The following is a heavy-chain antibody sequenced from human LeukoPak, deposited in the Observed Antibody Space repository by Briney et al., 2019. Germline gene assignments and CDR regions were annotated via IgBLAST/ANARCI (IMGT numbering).Heavy chain of an antibody. CDR3: ARDRYGGFDY. J-gene: IGHJ4*02. CDR2: IYYSGST. CDR1: GGSISSYY. V-gene: IGHV4-59*01. Sequence: SETLSLTCTVSGGSISSYYWSWIRQPPGKGLGWIGYIYYSGSTNYNPSLKSRVTISVDTSKNQFSLKLSSVTAADTAVYYCARDRYGGFDYWGQGTLVTVSS. D-gene: IGHD1-26*01.